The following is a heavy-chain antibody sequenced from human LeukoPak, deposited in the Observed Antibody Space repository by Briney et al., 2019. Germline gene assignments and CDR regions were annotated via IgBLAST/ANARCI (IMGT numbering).Heavy chain of an antibody. CDR1: GGSFSGYY. V-gene: IGHV4-34*01. CDR3: ARGVSSGGDQELEIGYCSSTSCRQFDY. D-gene: IGHD2-2*01. Sequence: PSETLSLTCAVYGGSFSGYYWSWIRQPPGKGLEWIGEINHSGSTNYNPSLKSRVTISVDPSKNQFSLQLSSVTAADTAVYYCARGVSSGGDQELEIGYCSSTSCRQFDYWGQGTLVTVSS. CDR2: INHSGST. J-gene: IGHJ4*02.